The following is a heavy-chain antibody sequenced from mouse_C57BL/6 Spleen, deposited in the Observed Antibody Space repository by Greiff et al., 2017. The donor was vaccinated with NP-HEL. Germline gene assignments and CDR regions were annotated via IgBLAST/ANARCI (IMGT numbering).Heavy chain of an antibody. CDR2: ISSGGSYT. V-gene: IGHV5-6*01. Sequence: EVQLVESGGDLVKPGGSLKLSCAASGFTFSSYGMSWVRQTPDKRLEWVATISSGGSYTYYPDSVKGRFTIARDNAKITLYLQMSSLKSEDTAMYYCAKLDYAMDDWGQGTSVTVSS. CDR1: GFTFSSYG. CDR3: AKLDYAMDD. J-gene: IGHJ4*01.